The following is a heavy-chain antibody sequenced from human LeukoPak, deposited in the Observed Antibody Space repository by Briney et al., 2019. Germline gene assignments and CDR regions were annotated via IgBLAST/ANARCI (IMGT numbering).Heavy chain of an antibody. Sequence: PGGFLRLSCAASGIIFSTYSMTWVRQAPGKGLEWVSYISSSSNTIYYADSVKGRFTISRDNAKNSLYLQMNRLRAEDTAVYYCASWSSNAFDIWGQGTMVTVSS. D-gene: IGHD3-3*01. CDR3: ASWSSNAFDI. V-gene: IGHV3-48*01. CDR1: GIIFSTYS. CDR2: ISSSSNTI. J-gene: IGHJ3*02.